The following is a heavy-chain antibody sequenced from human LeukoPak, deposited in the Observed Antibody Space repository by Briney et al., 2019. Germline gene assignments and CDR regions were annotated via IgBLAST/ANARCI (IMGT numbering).Heavy chain of an antibody. V-gene: IGHV3-66*01. CDR2: IYSGGST. CDR3: ARGPVLWFGEEGFFSDI. Sequence: PGGSLRLSCAASGFTVSSNYMSWVRQAPGKGLEWVSVIYSGGSTYYADSVKGRFTISRDNSKNTLYLQMNSLRAEDTAVYYCARGPVLWFGEEGFFSDIWGQGTMVTVSS. CDR1: GFTVSSNY. D-gene: IGHD3-10*01. J-gene: IGHJ3*02.